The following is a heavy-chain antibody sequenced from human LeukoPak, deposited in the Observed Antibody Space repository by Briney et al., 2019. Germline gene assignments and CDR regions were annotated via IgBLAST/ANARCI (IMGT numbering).Heavy chain of an antibody. CDR2: IRYDGCNK. CDR3: AKDSAADSGYFDY. V-gene: IGHV3-30*02. Sequence: PGGSLRLSCAASGFTFSSYGMHWVRQAPGKGLEWVAFIRYDGCNKYYADSVKGRFTISRDNSKNTLYLQMNSLRAEDTAVYYCAKDSAADSGYFDYWGQGTLVTVSS. CDR1: GFTFSSYG. J-gene: IGHJ4*02. D-gene: IGHD6-13*01.